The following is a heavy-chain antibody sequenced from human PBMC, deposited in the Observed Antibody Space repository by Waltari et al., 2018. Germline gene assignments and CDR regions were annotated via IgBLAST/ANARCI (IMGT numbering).Heavy chain of an antibody. Sequence: QVQLQESGPGLVKPSETLSLTCTVSGYSISSGYYWGWIRQPPGKGLEWIGSIYHSGSTYYNPSLKSRVTISVDTSKNQFSLKLSSVTAADTAVYYCAGGEGYYYYYYMDVWGKGTTVTISS. CDR1: GYSISSGYY. CDR3: AGGEGYYYYYYMDV. V-gene: IGHV4-38-2*02. J-gene: IGHJ6*03. CDR2: IYHSGST.